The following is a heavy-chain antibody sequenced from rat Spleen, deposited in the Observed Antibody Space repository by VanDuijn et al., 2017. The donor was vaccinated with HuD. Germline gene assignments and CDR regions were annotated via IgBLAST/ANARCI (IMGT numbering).Heavy chain of an antibody. V-gene: IGHV5-31*01. CDR1: GFTFNNYW. CDR3: TRDGYTTDYYYERVCYFDY. D-gene: IGHD1-6*01. J-gene: IGHJ2*01. Sequence: EVQLVESGGGLVQPGRSLKLSCVASGFTFNNYWMTWIRQAPGKGLEWVASITNTGGSTYYPDSVKGRFTISRDNAKSTLYLQMNSLRSEDTATYYCTRDGYTTDYYYERVCYFDYWGQGVMVTVSS. CDR2: ITNTGGST.